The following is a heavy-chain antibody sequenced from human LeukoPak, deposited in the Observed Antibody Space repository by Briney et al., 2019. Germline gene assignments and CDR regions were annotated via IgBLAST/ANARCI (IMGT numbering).Heavy chain of an antibody. V-gene: IGHV3-7*01. Sequence: GGSLRLSCAASGFTFSSYWLSWVRQAPGKGLEWMANINQDGSEKYYVGSVKGRFTISRDNAKNSLYLQMNSLRAEDTAVYYCARRGIISGWYWAYYFDYWGQGTLVTVSS. D-gene: IGHD6-19*01. CDR1: GFTFSSYW. J-gene: IGHJ4*02. CDR2: INQDGSEK. CDR3: ARRGIISGWYWAYYFDY.